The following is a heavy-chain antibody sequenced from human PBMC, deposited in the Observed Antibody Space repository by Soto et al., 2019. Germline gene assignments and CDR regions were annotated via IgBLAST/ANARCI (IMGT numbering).Heavy chain of an antibody. J-gene: IGHJ3*02. Sequence: PGGSLRLSCAASGFTFSSYSMNWVRQAPGKGLEWVSSISSSSSYIYYADSVKGRFTISRDNAKNSLYLQMNSLRAEDTAVYYCARDLIVRKDIVVVPAARAGAFDIWGQGTMVTVSS. CDR1: GFTFSSYS. D-gene: IGHD2-2*01. CDR3: ARDLIVRKDIVVVPAARAGAFDI. V-gene: IGHV3-21*01. CDR2: ISSSSSYI.